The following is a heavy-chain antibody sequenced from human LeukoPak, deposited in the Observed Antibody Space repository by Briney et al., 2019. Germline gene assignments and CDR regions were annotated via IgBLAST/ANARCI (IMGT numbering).Heavy chain of an antibody. Sequence: GGSLRLSCAASGFTFSSYSMNWVRQAPGKGLEWVSSISNSSSYIYYADSVKGRFTISRDNAKNSLYLQMNSLRAEDTAVYYCARSLHPRMATLDAFDIWGQGTMVTASS. CDR3: ARSLHPRMATLDAFDI. V-gene: IGHV3-21*01. CDR1: GFTFSSYS. CDR2: ISNSSSYI. D-gene: IGHD5-24*01. J-gene: IGHJ3*02.